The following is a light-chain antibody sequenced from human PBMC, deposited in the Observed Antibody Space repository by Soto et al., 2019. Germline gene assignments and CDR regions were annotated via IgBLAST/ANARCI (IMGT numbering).Light chain of an antibody. V-gene: IGLV2-14*03. CDR2: EVS. J-gene: IGLJ3*02. CDR1: SSDVGGYNY. Sequence: QSVLTQPASVSGSPGQSITISCTGTSSDVGGYNYVSWFQQHPGKAPQLKIYEVSNRPSGVSNRFSGSKSGYTASLTISELQAEDEADYYCTSFTSSSTWVFGGGPKLTVL. CDR3: TSFTSSSTWV.